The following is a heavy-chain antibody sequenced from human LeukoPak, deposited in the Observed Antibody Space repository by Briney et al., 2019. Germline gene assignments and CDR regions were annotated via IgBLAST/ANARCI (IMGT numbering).Heavy chain of an antibody. J-gene: IGHJ3*02. CDR1: GYTFTSSG. CDR2: ISAYKGNT. CDR3: ARDWITVAGSDSFDI. Sequence: ASEKVSCKASGYTFTSSGISWVRQAPGQGLEWMGWISAYKGNTNYARKLQVRVTMTTDTSTSTAYMELRSLRSDDTAVYYCARDWITVAGSDSFDIWGQGTMVTVSS. D-gene: IGHD6-19*01. V-gene: IGHV1-18*01.